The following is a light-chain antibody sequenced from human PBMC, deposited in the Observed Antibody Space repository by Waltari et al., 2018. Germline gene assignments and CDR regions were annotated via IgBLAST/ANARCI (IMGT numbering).Light chain of an antibody. J-gene: IGKJ5*01. CDR3: QQYNNWPLT. Sequence: EIVMTHSPATLSVSPGERAPLSCRASQSVSSNLAWYQQKPGQAPRLLIYGASTRATGIPARFSGSGSGTEFTLTISSLQSEDFAVYYCQQYNNWPLTFGQGTRLEIK. CDR1: QSVSSN. CDR2: GAS. V-gene: IGKV3-15*01.